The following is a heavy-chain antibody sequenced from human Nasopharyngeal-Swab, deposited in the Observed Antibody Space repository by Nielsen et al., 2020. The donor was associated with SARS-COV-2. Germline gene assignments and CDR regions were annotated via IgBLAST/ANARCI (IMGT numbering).Heavy chain of an antibody. D-gene: IGHD3-3*01. CDR2: IYYSGST. CDR3: ARGPDRNYDFWSGYYTPSSYYYYYMDV. V-gene: IGHV4-59*01. Sequence: WIRQPPGKGLEWIGYIYYSGSTNYNPSLKSRVTISVDTSKNQFSLKLSSVTAADTAVYYCARGPDRNYDFWSGYYTPSSYYYYYMDVWGKGTAVTVSS. J-gene: IGHJ6*03.